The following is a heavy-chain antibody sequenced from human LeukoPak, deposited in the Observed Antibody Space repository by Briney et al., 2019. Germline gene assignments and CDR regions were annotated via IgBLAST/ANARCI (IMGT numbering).Heavy chain of an antibody. CDR1: GGSISSSKW. CDR2: IYYSGST. J-gene: IGHJ4*02. Sequence: PSGTLSLTCAVSGGSISSSKWWSWVRQPPGKGLEWIGSIYYSGSTYYNPSLKSRVTISVDTSKNQFSLKLSSVTAADTAVYYCARVRYSSAWGYWGQGTLVTVSS. CDR3: ARVRYSSAWGY. V-gene: IGHV4-4*02. D-gene: IGHD6-19*01.